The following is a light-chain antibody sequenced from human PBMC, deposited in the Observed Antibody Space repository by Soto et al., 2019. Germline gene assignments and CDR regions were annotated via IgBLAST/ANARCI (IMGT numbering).Light chain of an antibody. V-gene: IGKV1-5*03. CDR3: QQYDSYPLT. Sequence: DIQMTQSPSTLSASVGDRVTITCRASQSISSWLAWYQHKPGKAPNLLIYKASSLESGVPPRFSGSGSGTEFTLTVSSLQPDDFATYYCQQYDSYPLTFGGGTKVDIK. CDR2: KAS. CDR1: QSISSW. J-gene: IGKJ4*01.